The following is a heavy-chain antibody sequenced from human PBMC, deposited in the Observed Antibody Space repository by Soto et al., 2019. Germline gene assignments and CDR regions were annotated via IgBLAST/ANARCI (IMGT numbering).Heavy chain of an antibody. CDR1: GFTFSSYG. CDR3: ARVSLSVGTAEYYFDY. Sequence: QVQLVESGGGVVQPGRSLRLSCAASGFTFSSYGMHWVRQAPGKGLEWVAVISYDGSNKYYADSVKGRFTISRDNSKNTLYLQMNSLRAEDTAVYYCARVSLSVGTAEYYFDYWGQGTLVTVSS. V-gene: IGHV3-30*03. D-gene: IGHD1-1*01. J-gene: IGHJ4*02. CDR2: ISYDGSNK.